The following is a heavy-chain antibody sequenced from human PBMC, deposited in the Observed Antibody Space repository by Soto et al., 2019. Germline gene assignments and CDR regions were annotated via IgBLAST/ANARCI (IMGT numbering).Heavy chain of an antibody. CDR2: IYPDDSDT. D-gene: IGHD3-22*01. J-gene: IGHJ4*02. CDR1: GYNFNRYW. CDR3: ARPTDYDSSGYYTPGFDY. Sequence: GESLKISCKASGYNFNRYWIGWVRQMPGKGLEWMGLIYPDDSDTRYSPSFQGQVTISADKSISTAYLQWSSLKASDTAMYYCARPTDYDSSGYYTPGFDYWGQGTLVTVSS. V-gene: IGHV5-51*01.